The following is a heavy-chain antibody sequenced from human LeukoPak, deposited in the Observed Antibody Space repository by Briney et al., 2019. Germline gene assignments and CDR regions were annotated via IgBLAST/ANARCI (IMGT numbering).Heavy chain of an antibody. CDR3: ARDSGRSGYLASYFDY. J-gene: IGHJ4*02. CDR1: GFTFSSYW. CDR2: IKQDGSEK. Sequence: GGSLRLSCAASGFTFSSYWMSWVRQAPGKGLEWVANIKQDGSEKYYVDSVKGRFTISRDNAKNSLYLRMNSLRAEDTAVYYCARDSGRSGYLASYFDYWGQGTLVTVSS. D-gene: IGHD3-22*01. V-gene: IGHV3-7*01.